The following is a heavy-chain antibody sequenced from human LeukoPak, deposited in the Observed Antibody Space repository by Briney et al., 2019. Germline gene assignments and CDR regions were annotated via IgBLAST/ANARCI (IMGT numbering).Heavy chain of an antibody. D-gene: IGHD2-8*01. CDR3: ASVGYCTNGVCYKGGAFDI. V-gene: IGHV3-11*04. CDR2: ISSSGSTI. Sequence: GGSLRLSCAASGLTFSDYYMSWIRQAPGKGLEWVSYISSSGSTIYYADSVKGRFTISRDNAKNSLYLQMNSLRAEDTAVYYCASVGYCTNGVCYKGGAFDIWGQGTMVTVSS. J-gene: IGHJ3*02. CDR1: GLTFSDYY.